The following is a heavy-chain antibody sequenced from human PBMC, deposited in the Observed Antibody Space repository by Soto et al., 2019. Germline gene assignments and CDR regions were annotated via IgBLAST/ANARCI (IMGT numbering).Heavy chain of an antibody. J-gene: IGHJ6*02. CDR2: INHSGST. CDR1: GGSFSGYY. D-gene: IGHD2-15*01. V-gene: IGHV4-34*01. CDR3: AASYCSGGRCSAYAMDI. Sequence: PSETLSLTCAVYGGSFSGYYWSWIRQPPGKGLEWIGEINHSGSTNYNPSLKSRVTISVDTSKNQSSLKLTSVTAADTARYYCAASYCSGGRCSAYAMDIWGQGTTVTVSS.